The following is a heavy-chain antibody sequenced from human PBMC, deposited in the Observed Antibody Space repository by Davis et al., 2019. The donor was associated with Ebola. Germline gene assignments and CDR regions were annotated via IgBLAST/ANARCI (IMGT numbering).Heavy chain of an antibody. Sequence: GESLKISCEGSGFNVRSNYMSWVRQAPGRGLEWIAVTYTSCTTRCVDYADSVKGRFTVSRDNSKNTVFLQMNSLRAGDTAVYYCARDMGRGWGQGTLVTVSS. J-gene: IGHJ4*02. CDR2: TYTSCTT. V-gene: IGHV3-66*01. D-gene: IGHD3-10*01. CDR3: ARDMGRG. CDR1: GFNVRSNY.